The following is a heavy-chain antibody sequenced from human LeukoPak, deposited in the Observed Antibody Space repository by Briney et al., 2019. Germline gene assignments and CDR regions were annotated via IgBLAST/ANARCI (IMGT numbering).Heavy chain of an antibody. J-gene: IGHJ4*02. V-gene: IGHV3-23*01. CDR3: AKDPNYYDSSGYYG. D-gene: IGHD3-22*01. CDR2: ITGSGGST. Sequence: GGSLRPSCAASRFIFSNFAMSWVRQAPGKGLEWVSTITGSGGSTYYADSVKGRFTISRDNSKNTLSLQMNSLRAEDTAVYYCAKDPNYYDSSGYYGWGQGTLVTVSS. CDR1: RFIFSNFA.